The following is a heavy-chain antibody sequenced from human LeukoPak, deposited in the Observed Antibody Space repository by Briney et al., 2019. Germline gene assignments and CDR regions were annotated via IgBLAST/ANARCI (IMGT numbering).Heavy chain of an antibody. Sequence: GGSLRLSCAASGFTFSSSAMSWVRQVPGKGLEWVSGISASGGSTYYADSVRGRFTISRDNSKNTLYVRMNSLRAEDTAVYHCARDRDIGAAGTKYGMDVWGQGTTVTVSS. J-gene: IGHJ6*02. CDR2: ISASGGST. V-gene: IGHV3-23*01. CDR3: ARDRDIGAAGTKYGMDV. D-gene: IGHD6-13*01. CDR1: GFTFSSSA.